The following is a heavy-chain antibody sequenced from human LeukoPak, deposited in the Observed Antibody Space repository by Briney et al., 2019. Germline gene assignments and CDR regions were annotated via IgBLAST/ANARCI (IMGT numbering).Heavy chain of an antibody. CDR1: GFTFSSYW. CDR3: ARTSDYYGSGSYDY. V-gene: IGHV3-7*01. Sequence: SGGSLRLSCAASGFTFSSYWMSWVRQAPGKGLEWVANIKQDGSEKYYVDSVKGRFTISRDNAKNSLYLQMNSLRAEDTAVYYCARTSDYYGSGSYDYWGQGTLVTVSS. CDR2: IKQDGSEK. J-gene: IGHJ4*02. D-gene: IGHD3-10*01.